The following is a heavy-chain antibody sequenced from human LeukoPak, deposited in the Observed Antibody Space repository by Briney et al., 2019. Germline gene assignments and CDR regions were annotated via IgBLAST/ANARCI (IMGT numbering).Heavy chain of an antibody. CDR1: GGSISSYY. V-gene: IGHV4-59*01. CDR2: ISHSESA. J-gene: IGHJ2*01. D-gene: IGHD3-3*01. Sequence: ASETLSLTCTVSGGSISSYYWSWIRQPPGKGLEWIGYISHSESAKYNPSLKGRVAMSVDTPQNQFSLDLSSVTAADTAVYYCARAPQYFRSGYYAGGYYYFDLWGRGTLVTVSS. CDR3: ARAPQYFRSGYYAGGYYYFDL.